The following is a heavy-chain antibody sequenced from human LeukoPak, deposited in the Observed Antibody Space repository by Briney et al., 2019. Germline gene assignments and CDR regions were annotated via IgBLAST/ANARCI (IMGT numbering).Heavy chain of an antibody. J-gene: IGHJ4*02. Sequence: AGGSLRLSCAASGFTFSSYAMSWVRQAPGKGLEWVSSICDSGGYTFYADSVKGRFTISRDNSKNTLHLQMNSLRAEDTAVYYCARRGSSGASYYFDQWGQGTLVPVSS. CDR3: ARRGSSGASYYFDQ. CDR1: GFTFSSYA. V-gene: IGHV3-23*01. CDR2: ICDSGGYT. D-gene: IGHD3-10*01.